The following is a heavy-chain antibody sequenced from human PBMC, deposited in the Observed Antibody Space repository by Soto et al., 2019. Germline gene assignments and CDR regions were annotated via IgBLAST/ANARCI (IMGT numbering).Heavy chain of an antibody. CDR1: GFTFSNAW. D-gene: IGHD6-13*01. Sequence: EVQLVESGGGLVKPGGSLRLSCAASGFTFSNAWMSWVRQAPGKGLEWVGRIKSKTDGGTTDYAAPVKGRFTISRDDSKNTLYLQMNSLKTEHTAVYYCTTDRLQQQLVTLHYLDYFDYWGQGTLVTVSS. CDR3: TTDRLQQQLVTLHYLDYFDY. CDR2: IKSKTDGGTT. J-gene: IGHJ4*02. V-gene: IGHV3-15*01.